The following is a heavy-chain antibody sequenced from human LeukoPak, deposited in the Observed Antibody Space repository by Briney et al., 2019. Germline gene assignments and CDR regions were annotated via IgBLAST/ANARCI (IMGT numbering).Heavy chain of an antibody. V-gene: IGHV3-64D*06. CDR3: VKDGSGSYYTYYFYY. D-gene: IGHD3-10*01. CDR1: GFTFSRYA. Sequence: GGSLRLSCSASGFTFSRYAMHWVRQAPGKGLEYVSAISSNGGSTYYADSVKGRFTISRDNSKNTLYLQMSSLRTEDTAVYYCVKDGSGSYYTYYFYYWGQGTLVTVSS. J-gene: IGHJ4*02. CDR2: ISSNGGST.